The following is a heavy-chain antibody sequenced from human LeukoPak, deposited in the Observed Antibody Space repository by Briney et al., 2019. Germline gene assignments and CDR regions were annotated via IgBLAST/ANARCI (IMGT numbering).Heavy chain of an antibody. CDR2: ISPGGGYT. CDR1: GFTFTNYV. J-gene: IGHJ4*02. V-gene: IGHV3-23*01. D-gene: IGHD6-13*01. CDR3: AKSVPEAGSDH. Sequence: PGGSLRLSCAAYGFTFTNYVMTWVRQAPGKGMEWVSTISPGGGYTYYADSVKGRFTISRDNSKNTLSLQLNSLRAEDSALYYCAKSVPEAGSDHWGQGTLVSVSS.